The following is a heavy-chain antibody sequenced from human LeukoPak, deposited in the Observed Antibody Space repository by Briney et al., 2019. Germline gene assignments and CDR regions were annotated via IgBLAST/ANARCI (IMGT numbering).Heavy chain of an antibody. V-gene: IGHV4-59*01. CDR1: GGSISSYY. Sequence: SETLSLTCSVSGGSISSYYWIWIRQPPGAGLEWLGYIYYSGSTNYNRSLKSRVTISVDTSKNQLSLKLSSVTAADTAVYYCARFYYYGMDVWGQGTTVTVSS. CDR3: ARFYYYGMDV. J-gene: IGHJ6*02. CDR2: IYYSGST.